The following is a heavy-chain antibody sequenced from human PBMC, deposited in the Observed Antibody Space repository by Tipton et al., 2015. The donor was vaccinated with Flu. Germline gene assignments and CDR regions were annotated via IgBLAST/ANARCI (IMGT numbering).Heavy chain of an antibody. CDR3: ARGGTVRNGMDV. V-gene: IGHV4-34*01. CDR2: INHSETT. D-gene: IGHD4-11*01. Sequence: TLSLTCAVYGGSFSGYYWSWIRQPPGKGLEWIEEINHSETTNYSPSLKSRVTISVDTSKKQFSLKLSSVTAADTAVYYCARGGTVRNGMDVWGEGTTVTVSS. J-gene: IGHJ6*04. CDR1: GGSFSGYY.